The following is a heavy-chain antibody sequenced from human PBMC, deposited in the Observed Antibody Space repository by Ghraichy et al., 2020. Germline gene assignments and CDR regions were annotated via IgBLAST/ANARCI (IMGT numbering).Heavy chain of an antibody. Sequence: GGSLRLSCSASGFTFSSYAMHWVRQAPGKGLEYVSAISSNGGSTYYADSVKGRFTISRDNSKNTLYLQMSSLRAEDTAVYYCVKRGYSSSWADAFDIWGQGTMVTVSS. J-gene: IGHJ3*02. V-gene: IGHV3-64D*06. CDR3: VKRGYSSSWADAFDI. CDR2: ISSNGGST. D-gene: IGHD6-13*01. CDR1: GFTFSSYA.